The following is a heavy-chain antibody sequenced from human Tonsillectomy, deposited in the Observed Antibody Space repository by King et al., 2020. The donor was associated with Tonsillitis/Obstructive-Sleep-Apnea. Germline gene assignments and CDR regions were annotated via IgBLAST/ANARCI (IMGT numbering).Heavy chain of an antibody. CDR2: ISHSGST. D-gene: IGHD1-26*01. CDR3: ARGAQWGH. CDR1: GGSFSGYY. J-gene: IGHJ4*02. Sequence: VQLQQWGAGLLKPSETLSLTCAVYGGSFSGYYWSWIRQPPGKGREWIGEISHSGSTSYDPSLQSRVTISLDMSKNQFSLKLSSVTAADTAVYYCARGAQWGHWGQGTLVTVSP. V-gene: IGHV4-34*01.